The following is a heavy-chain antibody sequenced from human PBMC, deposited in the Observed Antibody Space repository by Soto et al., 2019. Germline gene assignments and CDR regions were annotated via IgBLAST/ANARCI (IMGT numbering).Heavy chain of an antibody. J-gene: IGHJ4*02. Sequence: EVHLLESGGGLVHPGESLRLSCGASGFTFSSCVMTWVRQAPGKGLEWVSCITDSGTGTYYADSVKGRFTISRDNSKNKMYLQMNNLTAEDTGVYYCAKGLINGRWYAEDWGQGTLVTVSS. CDR3: AKGLINGRWYAED. CDR1: GFTFSSCV. V-gene: IGHV3-23*01. CDR2: ITDSGTGT. D-gene: IGHD6-13*01.